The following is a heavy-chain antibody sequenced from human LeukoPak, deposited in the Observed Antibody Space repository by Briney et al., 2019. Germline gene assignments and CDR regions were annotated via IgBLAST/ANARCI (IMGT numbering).Heavy chain of an antibody. CDR3: ARAGRGLPCAPWLTYDY. D-gene: IGHD3-10*02. Sequence: GGSVRLSCAASGFTFSSYWMHWVRQAPGKGLVWVSHINSDGSNTTYAHSVTGRFPISRDNAINTLYLQINSLRAEDTAVYYCARAGRGLPCAPWLTYDYWGQGPLVPVSS. J-gene: IGHJ4*02. CDR1: GFTFSSYW. V-gene: IGHV3-74*01. CDR2: INSDGSNT.